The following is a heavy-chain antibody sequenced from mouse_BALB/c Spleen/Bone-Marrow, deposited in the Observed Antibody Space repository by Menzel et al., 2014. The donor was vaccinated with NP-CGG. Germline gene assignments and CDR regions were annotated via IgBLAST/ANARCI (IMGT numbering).Heavy chain of an antibody. V-gene: IGHV7-3*02. CDR1: GFTFTDYD. J-gene: IGHJ1*01. CDR2: IRNKANGYTT. Sequence: VKLTQSGAGLVQPGGSLTLSCATSGFTFTDYDMNWVRQPPVNALEWMGSIRNKANGYTTEYSAYVKGPFTISRATTQGFLYLQMITLRAEDSATYYCARPFNRSVVWYFDVWGAGTTVTVSS. D-gene: IGHD2-14*01. CDR3: ARPFNRSVVWYFDV.